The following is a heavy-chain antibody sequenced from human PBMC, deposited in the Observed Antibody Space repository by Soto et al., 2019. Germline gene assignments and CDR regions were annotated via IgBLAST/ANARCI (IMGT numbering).Heavy chain of an antibody. CDR2: SSARGRSR. V-gene: IGHV3-23*01. J-gene: IGHJ4*02. D-gene: IGHD3-10*01. CDR3: AKDGDWMDVYFDV. Sequence: EVQLLESGGGLVQPVGSLRLSCVASGIEFSNYAMSWVRQAPGKGLEWVSISSARGRSRYHADSVKGRFTISRDNSKNTLYLHMNILRAEDTAVYYCAKDGDWMDVYFDVWGQGTPVTVSS. CDR1: GIEFSNYA.